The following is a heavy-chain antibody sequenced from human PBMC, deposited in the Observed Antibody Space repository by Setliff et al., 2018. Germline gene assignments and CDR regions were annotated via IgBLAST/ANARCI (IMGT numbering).Heavy chain of an antibody. J-gene: IGHJ4*02. D-gene: IGHD3-22*01. CDR2: INTHNGDT. CDR1: GYTFISYG. V-gene: IGHV1-18*01. Sequence: ASVKVSCKASGYTFISYGISWVRQAPGQGLEWMGYINTHNGDTYYAQRLQVRVTMTTDTSTSTAYMELRSLRADDTAVYYCARDADYYDTSENPIFDHWGQGTLVTVSS. CDR3: ARDADYYDTSENPIFDH.